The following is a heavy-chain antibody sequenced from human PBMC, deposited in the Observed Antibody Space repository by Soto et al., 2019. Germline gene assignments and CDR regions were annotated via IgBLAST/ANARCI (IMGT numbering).Heavy chain of an antibody. CDR2: FDPEDGET. J-gene: IGHJ4*02. CDR3: AFMVRGVITGHFDY. CDR1: GYTLTELS. D-gene: IGHD3-10*01. Sequence: ASVKVSCKVSGYTLTELSMHWVRQAPGKGLEWMGGFDPEDGETIYAQKFQGRVTMTEDTSTDTAYMELSSLRSEDTAVYYCAFMVRGVITGHFDYWGQGTLVTVSS. V-gene: IGHV1-24*01.